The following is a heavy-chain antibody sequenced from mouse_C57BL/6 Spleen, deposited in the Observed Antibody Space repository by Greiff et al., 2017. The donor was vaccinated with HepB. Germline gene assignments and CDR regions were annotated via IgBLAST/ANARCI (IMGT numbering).Heavy chain of an antibody. CDR2: IYPRDGST. V-gene: IGHV1-85*01. Sequence: VQRVESGPELVKPGASVKLSCKASGYTFTSYDINWVKQRPGQGLEWIGWIYPRDGSTKYNEKFKGKATLTVDTSSSTAYMELHSLTSEDSAVYFCAIYYYGSSNWYFDVWGTGTTVTVSS. CDR1: GYTFTSYD. CDR3: AIYYYGSSNWYFDV. D-gene: IGHD1-1*01. J-gene: IGHJ1*03.